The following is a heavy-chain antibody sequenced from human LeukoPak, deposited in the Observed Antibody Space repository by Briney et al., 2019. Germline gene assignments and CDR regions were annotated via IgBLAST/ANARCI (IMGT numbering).Heavy chain of an antibody. CDR3: ARTYYYDSSGYYFQH. CDR1: GGSISSSSYY. CDR2: IYYSGST. J-gene: IGHJ1*01. D-gene: IGHD3-22*01. Sequence: SETLSLTCTVSGGSISSSSYYWGWIRQPPGKGLEWIGSIYYSGSTYYNPSLKSRVTISVDTSKNQSSLKLSSVTAADTAVYYCARTYYYDSSGYYFQHWGQGTLVTVSS. V-gene: IGHV4-39*01.